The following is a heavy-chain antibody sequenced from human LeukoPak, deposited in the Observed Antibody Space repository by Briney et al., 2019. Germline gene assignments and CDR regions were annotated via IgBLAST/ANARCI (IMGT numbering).Heavy chain of an antibody. CDR2: ISPYNGNT. V-gene: IGHV1-18*01. D-gene: IGHD5-24*01. CDR3: ARVADGYNYGAFDI. CDR1: GYTFMNYG. J-gene: IGHJ3*02. Sequence: ASVKVSCKASGYTFMNYGISWVRQAPGQGLELMGWISPYNGNTKYPQKLQGRVTMTRDTSTSTAYVELNSLRSDDTAVYYCARVADGYNYGAFDIWGQGTVVTVSS.